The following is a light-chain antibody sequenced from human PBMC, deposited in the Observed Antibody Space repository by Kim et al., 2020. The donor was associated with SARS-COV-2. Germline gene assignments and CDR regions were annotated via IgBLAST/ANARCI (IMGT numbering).Light chain of an antibody. CDR3: SSYTTSSTWV. V-gene: IGLV2-14*03. CDR1: SSDVGGYNY. Sequence: QSALTQPASVSGSPGQSITISCTGTSSDVGGYNYVSWYQHLPGKAPKLMIYDVSKRPSGVSNRFSGSKSGNTASLTISGLQAEDEADYYCSSYTTSSTWVFCGGTKVTVL. CDR2: DVS. J-gene: IGLJ3*02.